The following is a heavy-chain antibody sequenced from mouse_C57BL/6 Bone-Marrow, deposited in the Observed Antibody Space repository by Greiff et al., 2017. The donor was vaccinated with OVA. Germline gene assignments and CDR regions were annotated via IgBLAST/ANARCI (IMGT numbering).Heavy chain of an antibody. V-gene: IGHV1-50*01. CDR1: GYTFTSYW. Sequence: QVQLQQPGAELVKPGASVKLSCKASGYTFTSYWMHWVKQRPGQGLEWIGEIDPSDSYTNYNQKFKGKATLTVDTSSSTAYMQLSSLTSEDAAVYYCASYWDFDYWGQGTTLTVSA. CDR3: ASYWDFDY. J-gene: IGHJ2*01. D-gene: IGHD4-1*01. CDR2: IDPSDSYT.